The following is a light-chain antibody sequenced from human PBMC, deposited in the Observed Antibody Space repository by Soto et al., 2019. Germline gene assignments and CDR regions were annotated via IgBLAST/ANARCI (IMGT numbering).Light chain of an antibody. Sequence: DIQMTQSPSSLSPSVGDRVTITCRASRSISDWLAWYQQKPGKAPELLIFDASNLKSGVSSRFSGSGSGTEFTLRISRLQPDDVATYYCLQYSSHSWTVGQGTKVDIK. CDR1: RSISDW. CDR3: LQYSSHSWT. CDR2: DAS. J-gene: IGKJ1*01. V-gene: IGKV1-5*01.